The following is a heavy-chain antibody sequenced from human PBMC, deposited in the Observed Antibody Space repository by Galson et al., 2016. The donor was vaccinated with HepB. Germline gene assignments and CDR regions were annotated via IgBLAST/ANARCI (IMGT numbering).Heavy chain of an antibody. J-gene: IGHJ4*02. CDR2: ISYDGSTQ. D-gene: IGHD3-10*01. V-gene: IGHV3-30*03. CDR3: ARPYHFGSGNQYKMVPPLLWTWAY. Sequence: SLRLSCAASGFTFRSYAMHWVRQAPGKGLEWVAVISYDGSTQYYTDSVKGRFTISRDNSNNTLFLQMNSLRAEDAAVYYCARPYHFGSGNQYKMVPPLLWTWAYWGQGALVTVSS. CDR1: GFTFRSYA.